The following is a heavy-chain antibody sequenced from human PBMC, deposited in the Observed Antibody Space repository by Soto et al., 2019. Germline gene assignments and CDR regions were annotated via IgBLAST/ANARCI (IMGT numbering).Heavy chain of an antibody. D-gene: IGHD4-17*01. CDR1: GFNFSRYC. V-gene: IGHV3-7*01. CDR2: IKEDGSEQ. Sequence: EVQLVESGGGLVQPGGSLRLSCAASGFNFSRYCMSWVGQAPGKGLEWVSNIKEDGSEQYYVDSVKGRFTIFRDNAKNSLSLKMHSLSAEDAAIYYCSRDPTASYGDSLLFDYWGQVTLFIVSS. CDR3: SRDPTASYGDSLLFDY. J-gene: IGHJ4*02.